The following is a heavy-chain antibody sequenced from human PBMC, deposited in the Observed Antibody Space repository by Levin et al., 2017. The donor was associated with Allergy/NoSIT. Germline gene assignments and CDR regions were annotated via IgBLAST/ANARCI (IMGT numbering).Heavy chain of an antibody. CDR3: TKHNNYGSGSYYNAKKYLSRLGGMDV. J-gene: IGHJ6*02. V-gene: IGHV3-30*18. D-gene: IGHD3-10*01. Sequence: GGSLRLSCAASGFTFSSYGMYWVRQAPGKGLEWVAVISYDGSNKYYADSVEGRFTISRDISKNTLYLQMNSLRGEDTAVYYCTKHNNYGSGSYYNAKKYLSRLGGMDVWGQGTTVTVSS. CDR1: GFTFSSYG. CDR2: ISYDGSNK.